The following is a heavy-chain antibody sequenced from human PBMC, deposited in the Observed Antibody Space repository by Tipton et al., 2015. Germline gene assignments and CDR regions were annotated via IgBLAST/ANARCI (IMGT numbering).Heavy chain of an antibody. Sequence: SLRLSCAASGFTFSSYAMSWVRQAPGRGLEWVSGIYSGGSTYYADSVKGRFTISRDNSKNSLYLQMNSLRPEDTAIYHCAKEGSSAGDHLDEWGPGTVVTVSS. CDR3: AKEGSSAGDHLDE. V-gene: IGHV3-23*03. D-gene: IGHD6-13*01. CDR1: GFTFSSYA. J-gene: IGHJ4*02. CDR2: IYSGGST.